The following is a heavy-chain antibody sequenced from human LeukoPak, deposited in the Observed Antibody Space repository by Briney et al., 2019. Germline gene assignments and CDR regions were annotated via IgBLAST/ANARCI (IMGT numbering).Heavy chain of an antibody. CDR3: ARVRGVMGAFDI. J-gene: IGHJ3*02. V-gene: IGHV3-48*03. CDR1: EFTFSSYE. CDR2: ISSSGSTI. Sequence: GGSLRLSCAASEFTFSSYEMNWVRQAPGKGLEWVSYISSSGSTIYYADSVKGRFTISRDNAKNSLYLQMNSLRAEDTAVYYCARVRGVMGAFDIWGQGTMVTVSS. D-gene: IGHD3-10*01.